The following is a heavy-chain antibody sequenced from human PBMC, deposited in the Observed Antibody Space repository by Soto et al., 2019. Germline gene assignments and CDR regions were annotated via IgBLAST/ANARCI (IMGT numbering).Heavy chain of an antibody. J-gene: IGHJ3*02. D-gene: IGHD3-16*02. Sequence: QFQLVESGGGVVQPGRSLRLSCAASGFTLRSYGIHWVRQAPGKGLEWVALISYDGTIKYFADSVRGGSILSRDNSRNAACLQRVSLRVEDTALSFCAKHREKDAIDMRGQGTVVSVSS. V-gene: IGHV3-30*18. CDR3: AKHREKDAIDM. CDR2: ISYDGTIK. CDR1: GFTLRSYG.